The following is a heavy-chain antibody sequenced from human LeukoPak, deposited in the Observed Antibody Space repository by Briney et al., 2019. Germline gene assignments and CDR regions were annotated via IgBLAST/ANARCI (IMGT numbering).Heavy chain of an antibody. V-gene: IGHV3-9*01. CDR2: ISWNSGSI. Sequence: GGSLRLSCAASGFTFDDYAMHWVRQAPGKGLEWVSGISWNSGSIGDADSVKGRFTISRDNAKNSLYLQMNSLRAEDTALYYCAKDVYRVAIYYFDYWGQGTLVTVSS. CDR1: GFTFDDYA. CDR3: AKDVYRVAIYYFDY. J-gene: IGHJ4*02. D-gene: IGHD2-2*02.